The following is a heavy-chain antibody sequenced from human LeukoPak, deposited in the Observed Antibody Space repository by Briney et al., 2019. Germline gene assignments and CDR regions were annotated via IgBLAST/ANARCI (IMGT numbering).Heavy chain of an antibody. J-gene: IGHJ4*02. CDR2: INPNSGGT. CDR1: GYTFTGYY. Sequence: ASVKVSCKASGYTFTGYYMHGVRQAPGQGIEWMEWINPNSGGTNYAQKFQGRVTMTRDTSISTAYMELSRLRSDDTAVYYCARDGAMSYGVWELLPLDYWGQGTLVTVSS. D-gene: IGHD1-26*01. CDR3: ARDGAMSYGVWELLPLDY. V-gene: IGHV1-2*02.